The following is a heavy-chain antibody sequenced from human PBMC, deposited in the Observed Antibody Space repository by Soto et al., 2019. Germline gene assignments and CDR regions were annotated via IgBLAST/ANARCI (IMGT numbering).Heavy chain of an antibody. CDR2: ISYDGSNK. CDR3: AKGHYGDYVGDAFDI. J-gene: IGHJ3*02. D-gene: IGHD4-17*01. CDR1: GFTFSGYA. V-gene: IGHV3-30*18. Sequence: VGSLRLSCAASGFTFSGYAMSWVRQAPGKGLEWVAVISYDGSNKYYADSVKGRFTISRDNSKNTLYLQMNSLRAEDTAVYYCAKGHYGDYVGDAFDIWGQGTMVTVSS.